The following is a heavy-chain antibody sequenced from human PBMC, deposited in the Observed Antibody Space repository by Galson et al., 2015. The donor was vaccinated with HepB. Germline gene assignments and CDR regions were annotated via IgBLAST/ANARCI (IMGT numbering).Heavy chain of an antibody. D-gene: IGHD2-15*01. CDR3: AKVWVGAAYYFDN. CDR1: GFTFSSYA. Sequence: SLRLSCAASGFTFSSYAMSWVRQAPRKGLEWVSAISGSGSNTYYADSVKGRFTISRDNSKSTLYLQMNSLRAEDTAVYYCAKVWVGAAYYFDNWGQGTLVTVSS. CDR2: ISGSGSNT. V-gene: IGHV3-23*01. J-gene: IGHJ4*02.